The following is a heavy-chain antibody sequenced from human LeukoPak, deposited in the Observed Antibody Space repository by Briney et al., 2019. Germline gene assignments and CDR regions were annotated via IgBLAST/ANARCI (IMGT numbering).Heavy chain of an antibody. CDR3: ARDHLNHCSSTSCYPGY. J-gene: IGHJ4*02. CDR2: ISSSSSYI. Sequence: GGSLRLSCAASGFTFSGYSMNWVRQAPGKGLEWVSSISSSSSYIYYADSVKGRFTISRDNAKNSLYLQMNSLRAEDTAVYYCARDHLNHCSSTSCYPGYWGQGTLVTVSS. V-gene: IGHV3-21*01. D-gene: IGHD2-2*01. CDR1: GFTFSGYS.